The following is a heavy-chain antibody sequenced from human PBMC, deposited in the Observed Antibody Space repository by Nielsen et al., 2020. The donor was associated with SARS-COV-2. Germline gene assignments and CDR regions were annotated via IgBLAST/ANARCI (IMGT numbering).Heavy chain of an antibody. Sequence: WIRQPPGKGLEWVAVISYDGSNKYYADSVKDRFTISRDNSKNTLYLQMNSLRAEDTAVYYCARDVIRGDYGDYLYYYYGMDVWGQGTTVTVSS. CDR2: ISYDGSNK. V-gene: IGHV3-30*04. CDR3: ARDVIRGDYGDYLYYYYGMDV. J-gene: IGHJ6*02. D-gene: IGHD4-17*01.